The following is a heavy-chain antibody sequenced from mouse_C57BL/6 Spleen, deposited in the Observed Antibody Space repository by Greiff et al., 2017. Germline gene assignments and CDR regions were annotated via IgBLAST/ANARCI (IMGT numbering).Heavy chain of an antibody. CDR2: IDPSDSYT. CDR1: GYTFTSYW. CDR3: ARNYYGSSYPFFDY. Sequence: VQLQQPGAELVKPGASVKLSCKASGYTFTSYWMQWVKQRPGQGLEWIGEIDPSDSYTNYNQKFKGKATLTVDTSSSTAYMQLSSLTSEDSAVYYCARNYYGSSYPFFDYWGQGTTLTVSS. D-gene: IGHD1-1*01. J-gene: IGHJ2*01. V-gene: IGHV1-50*01.